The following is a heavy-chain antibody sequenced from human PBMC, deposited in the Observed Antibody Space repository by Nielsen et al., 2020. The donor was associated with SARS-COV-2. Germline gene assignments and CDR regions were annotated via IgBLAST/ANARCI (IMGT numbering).Heavy chain of an antibody. D-gene: IGHD2-21*01. Sequence: GESLKISCAASAFTFSTYWMHWVRQAPGKGLVWVSRINSDGSSTFYADSVKGRFTISRDNSKNTLYLQMNSLRAEDTAVYYCAKDSGMIAEREVFDHWGQGTLVIVSS. CDR2: INSDGSST. CDR1: AFTFSTYW. J-gene: IGHJ4*02. V-gene: IGHV3-74*01. CDR3: AKDSGMIAEREVFDH.